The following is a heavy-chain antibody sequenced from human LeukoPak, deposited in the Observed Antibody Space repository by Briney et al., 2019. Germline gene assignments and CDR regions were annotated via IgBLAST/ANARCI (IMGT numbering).Heavy chain of an antibody. Sequence: GGSLRLSRAASRFTVTTCWVNWGRQAPGKGGGGVAIIKEDGSEKLYVDSVKGRFTISRDNAKNSLYLQMDNLRAEDTAVYYCASGSGWTFEYWGQGTQVTVSS. CDR3: ASGSGWTFEY. D-gene: IGHD6-19*01. V-gene: IGHV3-7*01. J-gene: IGHJ4*02. CDR1: RFTVTTCW. CDR2: IKEDGSEK.